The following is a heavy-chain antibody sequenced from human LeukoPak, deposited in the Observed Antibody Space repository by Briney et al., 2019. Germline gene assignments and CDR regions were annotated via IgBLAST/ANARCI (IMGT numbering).Heavy chain of an antibody. Sequence: GXXLRLSCAASGFTFSSYGMHWVRQAPGKGLEWVAVIWYDGSNKYYADSVKGRFTISRDNSKNTLYLQMNSLRAEDTAVYYCAKSDYGDHDWYFDLWGRGTLVTVSS. D-gene: IGHD4-17*01. CDR3: AKSDYGDHDWYFDL. CDR1: GFTFSSYG. CDR2: IWYDGSNK. J-gene: IGHJ2*01. V-gene: IGHV3-33*06.